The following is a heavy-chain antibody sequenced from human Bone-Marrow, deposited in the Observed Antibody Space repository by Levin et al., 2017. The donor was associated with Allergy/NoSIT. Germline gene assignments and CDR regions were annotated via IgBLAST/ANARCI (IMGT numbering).Heavy chain of an antibody. CDR3: ANPRIVAGASDV. CDR1: GFTFSDYA. J-gene: IGHJ3*01. CDR2: ISGRDGST. Sequence: GGSLRLSCTVSGFTFSDYAMSWVRQAPGKGLEWVSSISGRDGSTYYTDSVKGRFTISRDNSNNTLFLQMNSLRVDDTAVYYCANPRIVAGASDVWGQGTMVTVSS. V-gene: IGHV3-23*01. D-gene: IGHD5-12*01.